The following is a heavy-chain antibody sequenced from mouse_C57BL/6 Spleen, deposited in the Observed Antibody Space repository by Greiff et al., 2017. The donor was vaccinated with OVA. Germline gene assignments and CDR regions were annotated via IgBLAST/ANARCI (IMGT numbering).Heavy chain of an antibody. CDR2: IYPRSGNT. Sequence: VQLQQSGAELARPGASVKLSCKASGYTFTSYGISWVKQRTGQGLEWIGEIYPRSGNTYYNEKFKGKATLTADKSSSTAYMELRSLTSEVSAVYFCARNYSYPFAYWGQGTLVTVSA. J-gene: IGHJ3*01. CDR3: ARNYSYPFAY. CDR1: GYTFTSYG. V-gene: IGHV1-81*01. D-gene: IGHD2-12*01.